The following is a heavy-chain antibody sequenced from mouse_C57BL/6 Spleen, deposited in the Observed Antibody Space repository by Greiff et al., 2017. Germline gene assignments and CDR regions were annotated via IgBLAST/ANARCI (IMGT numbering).Heavy chain of an antibody. Sequence: EVQLVESVAELVRPGASVKLSCTASGFNIKNTYMHWVKQRPEQGLEWIGRIVPANGNTKYAPKFQGKATITADTSSNTAYLQLSSLTSEDTAIYYCARGIVTTGYAMDYWGQGTSVTVSS. CDR2: IVPANGNT. CDR1: GFNIKNTY. V-gene: IGHV14-3*01. D-gene: IGHD2-5*01. J-gene: IGHJ4*01. CDR3: ARGIVTTGYAMDY.